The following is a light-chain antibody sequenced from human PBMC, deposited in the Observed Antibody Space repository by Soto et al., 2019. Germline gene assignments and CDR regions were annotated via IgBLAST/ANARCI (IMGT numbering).Light chain of an antibody. J-gene: IGKJ1*01. CDR2: GAS. V-gene: IGKV3-15*01. CDR1: QSVSSN. CDR3: QQYNYWPPKT. Sequence: VMTQSPAPLSVSPGERATLFCRASQSVSSNLAWYQQKPGQAPRLLIYGASTRATGIPARFSGSGSGTEFTLTISSLQSEDFAVYYCQQYNYWPPKTFGQGTKVDIK.